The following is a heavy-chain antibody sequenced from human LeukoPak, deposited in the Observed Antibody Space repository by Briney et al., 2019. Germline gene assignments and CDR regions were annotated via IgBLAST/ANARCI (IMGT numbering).Heavy chain of an antibody. Sequence: GSLRLSCTASGFIFGDYGTSWFRQAPGKGLEWVGFIRGKAYGGTTEYAASVKGRFTISRDDSKSIAYLQMNSLKTEDTAVYYCSRDSSGYSYYFDYWGQGTLVTVSS. CDR2: IRGKAYGGTT. CDR3: SRDSSGYSYYFDY. J-gene: IGHJ4*02. CDR1: GFIFGDYG. V-gene: IGHV3-49*03. D-gene: IGHD3-22*01.